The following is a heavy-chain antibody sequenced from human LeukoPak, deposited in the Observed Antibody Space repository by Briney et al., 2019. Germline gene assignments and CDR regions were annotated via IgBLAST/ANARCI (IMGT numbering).Heavy chain of an antibody. CDR3: AGGGPDLPDAFDI. Sequence: GASVKVSCKASGYTFTGYYMHWVRQAPGQGLEWMGGINPHSDGTNYAQKFQGRVTMTRDTSTSTVYMELSSLRSEDTAVYYCAGGGPDLPDAFDIWGQGTMVTVSS. CDR2: INPHSDGT. V-gene: IGHV1-2*02. J-gene: IGHJ3*02. CDR1: GYTFTGYY. D-gene: IGHD3-16*01.